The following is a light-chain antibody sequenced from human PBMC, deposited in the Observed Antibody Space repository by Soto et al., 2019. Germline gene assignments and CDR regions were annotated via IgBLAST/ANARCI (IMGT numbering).Light chain of an antibody. CDR1: QSVSSN. Sequence: EIVMTQSPATLSVSPGERATLSCRASQSVSSNLAWYQQKPGQAPRLLIYGASTWATGIPARFSGSGSGTDFTLTISRLEPEDFAVFYCQHYDSLPITFGQGTRLEI. J-gene: IGKJ5*01. CDR2: GAS. CDR3: QHYDSLPIT. V-gene: IGKV3D-15*01.